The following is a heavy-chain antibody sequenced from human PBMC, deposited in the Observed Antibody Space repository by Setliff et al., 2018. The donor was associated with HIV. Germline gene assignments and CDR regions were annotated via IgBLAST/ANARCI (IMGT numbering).Heavy chain of an antibody. V-gene: IGHV4-34*01. CDR1: GGALSAYY. CDR2: ISHSGST. CDR3: ARHRAAEYDYVWGSYRPEYCFEY. J-gene: IGHJ4*02. D-gene: IGHD3-16*02. Sequence: PSETLSLTCAVYGGALSAYYWSWIRQSPGKGLEWIGEISHSGSTKYNPSLETRVTISVDTSKNQFSLKVSSVTAADTAVYFCARHRAAEYDYVWGSYRPEYCFEYWGPGILVTVSS.